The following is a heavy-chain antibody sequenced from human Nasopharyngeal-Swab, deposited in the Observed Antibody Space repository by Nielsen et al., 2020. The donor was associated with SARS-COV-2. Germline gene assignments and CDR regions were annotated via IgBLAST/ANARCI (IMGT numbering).Heavy chain of an antibody. D-gene: IGHD3-10*01. Sequence: APGRGCSGLGGIIPIFGTANYAQKFQGRVTITADKSTSTAYMELSSLRSEDTAVYYCARDTMVRGVIITPYDAFDIWGQGTMVTVSS. J-gene: IGHJ3*02. CDR2: IIPIFGTA. CDR3: ARDTMVRGVIITPYDAFDI. V-gene: IGHV1-69*06.